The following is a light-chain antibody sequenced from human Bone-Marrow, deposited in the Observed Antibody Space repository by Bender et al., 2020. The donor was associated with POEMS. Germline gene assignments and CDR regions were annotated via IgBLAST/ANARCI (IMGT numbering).Light chain of an antibody. V-gene: IGLV3-1*01. CDR1: KLGDKY. CDR3: QAWDSSTYVV. CDR2: QYD. J-gene: IGLJ2*01. Sequence: SYDLTQPPSVSVSPGQTASITCSGDKLGDKYSSWYQQRPGQSPALVIYQYDKRPAGIPERFAGSSGGKAANLTISGTQTMDEADYYCQAWDSSTYVVFGGGTKLTVL.